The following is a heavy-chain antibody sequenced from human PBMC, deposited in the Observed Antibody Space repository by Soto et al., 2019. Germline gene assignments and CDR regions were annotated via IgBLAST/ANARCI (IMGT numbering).Heavy chain of an antibody. Sequence: ASEKVSCKASGYTFTGYYMHWVRQAPGQGPEWMGWINPNSGGTNYAQKFQGRVTMTRDTSISTAYMELSRLRPDDTAVYYCARRQTGSYYYYGMDVWGQGTTVTVSS. CDR1: GYTFTGYY. CDR3: ARRQTGSYYYYGMDV. V-gene: IGHV1-2*02. CDR2: INPNSGGT. J-gene: IGHJ6*02.